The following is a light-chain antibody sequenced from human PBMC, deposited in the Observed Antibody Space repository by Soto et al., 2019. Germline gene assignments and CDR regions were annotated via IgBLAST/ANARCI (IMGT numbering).Light chain of an antibody. V-gene: IGLV2-14*01. Sequence: QSALTQPRSVSGSPGQSVTISCTGTSSDVGGHNYVSWYQQHPGKAPKLMIYEVSNRPSGVSNRFSGSKSGNTASLTISGLQAEDEADYYCSSYTSSSTWVFGGGTKLTVL. CDR2: EVS. J-gene: IGLJ3*02. CDR3: SSYTSSSTWV. CDR1: SSDVGGHNY.